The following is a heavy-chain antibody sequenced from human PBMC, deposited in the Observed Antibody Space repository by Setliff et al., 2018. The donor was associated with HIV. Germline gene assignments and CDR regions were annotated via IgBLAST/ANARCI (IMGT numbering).Heavy chain of an antibody. V-gene: IGHV1-18*01. CDR2: ISAHDGKK. J-gene: IGHJ6*03. Sequence: SVKVSCKASGYTFTTFGISWLRQAPGREPEWMGSISAHDGKKNYGQKFHGRLSMSTDTSASTAYMELRSLRPGDTAIYYCARRRLEYCGGDCYYYYMDFWGKGTTVTVSS. CDR3: ARRRLEYCGGDCYYYYMDF. CDR1: GYTFTTFG. D-gene: IGHD2-21*01.